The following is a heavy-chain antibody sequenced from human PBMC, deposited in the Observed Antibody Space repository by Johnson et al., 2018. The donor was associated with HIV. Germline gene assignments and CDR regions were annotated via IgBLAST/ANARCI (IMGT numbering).Heavy chain of an antibody. CDR1: GFTFHDYG. D-gene: IGHD3-16*01. V-gene: IGHV3-13*01. J-gene: IGHJ3*01. CDR2: IGTAGDT. CDR3: ARSRHGGIQPSDAFDV. Sequence: VQLVESGGGVVRPGGSLRLSCAASGFTFHDYGMSWVRQAPGKGLEWVSGIGTAGDTYYPGSVKGRFTISRENAKNSLYLQMNSLRAGDTAVYYCARSRHGGIQPSDAFDVWGQGTMVTVSS.